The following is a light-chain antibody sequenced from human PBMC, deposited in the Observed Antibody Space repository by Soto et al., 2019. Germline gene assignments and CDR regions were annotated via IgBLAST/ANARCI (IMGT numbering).Light chain of an antibody. J-gene: IGKJ2*01. Sequence: DIQMTRSPSTLSASVGDRVTITCRSSQTINNWLAWYQQKPGKAPKLLIYKASSLESGVPSRFSGSGSGTEFTLTISSLQPDDFATYYCQQYNSFAYTLGQGTKLEIK. CDR1: QTINNW. V-gene: IGKV1-5*03. CDR2: KAS. CDR3: QQYNSFAYT.